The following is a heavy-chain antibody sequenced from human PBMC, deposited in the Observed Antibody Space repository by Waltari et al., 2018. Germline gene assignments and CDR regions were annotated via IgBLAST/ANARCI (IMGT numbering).Heavy chain of an antibody. CDR1: GGSISSGSYY. CDR3: AIVDSSGYYPNYYGMDV. D-gene: IGHD3-22*01. Sequence: QVQLQESGPGLVKPSQTLSLTCTVSGGSISSGSYYWSWIRQPAGKGLEWIGYIETSGSTNYNPSLKSRVTISVDTSKNQFSLKLSSVTAADTAVYYCAIVDSSGYYPNYYGMDVWGQGTTVTVSS. J-gene: IGHJ6*02. V-gene: IGHV4-61*09. CDR2: IETSGST.